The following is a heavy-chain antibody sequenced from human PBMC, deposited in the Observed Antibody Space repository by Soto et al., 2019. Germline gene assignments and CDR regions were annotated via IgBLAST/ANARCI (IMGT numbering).Heavy chain of an antibody. Sequence: SETLSLTCAVSGYSISSGYYWGWIRQPPGKGLEWIGSTYHSGSTYYNPSLKSRVTISVDTSKNQFSLKLSSVTAADTAVYYCARDNIQGSGWFTDYWGQGTLVTVSS. CDR3: ARDNIQGSGWFTDY. D-gene: IGHD6-19*01. V-gene: IGHV4-38-2*02. CDR1: GYSISSGYY. J-gene: IGHJ4*02. CDR2: TYHSGST.